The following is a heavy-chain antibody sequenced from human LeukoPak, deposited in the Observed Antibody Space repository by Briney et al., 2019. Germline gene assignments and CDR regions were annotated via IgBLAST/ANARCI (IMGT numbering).Heavy chain of an antibody. CDR1: GGSISSYY. Sequence: PSETLSLTCTVSGGSISSYYWGWIRQPPGKGLEWIGSIYYSGSTYYNPSLKSRVTISVDTSKNQFSLKLSSVTAADTAVYYCARLHRGYCSSTSCYGKRKNWFDPWGQGTPVTVSS. CDR2: IYYSGST. CDR3: ARLHRGYCSSTSCYGKRKNWFDP. J-gene: IGHJ5*02. D-gene: IGHD2-2*01. V-gene: IGHV4-39*01.